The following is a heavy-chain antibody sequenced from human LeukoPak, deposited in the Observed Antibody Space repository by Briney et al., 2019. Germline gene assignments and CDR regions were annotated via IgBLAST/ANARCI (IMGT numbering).Heavy chain of an antibody. Sequence: SQTLSLTCTVSGGSISSGSYYWSWLRQPAGKGLEWIGRIYTSGSTNYNPSLKSRVTISVDTSKNQFSLKLSSVTAADTAVYYCARDPGYCTNGVCSDYFDYWGQGTLVTVSS. CDR2: IYTSGST. J-gene: IGHJ4*02. CDR3: ARDPGYCTNGVCSDYFDY. V-gene: IGHV4-61*02. D-gene: IGHD2-8*01. CDR1: GGSISSGSYY.